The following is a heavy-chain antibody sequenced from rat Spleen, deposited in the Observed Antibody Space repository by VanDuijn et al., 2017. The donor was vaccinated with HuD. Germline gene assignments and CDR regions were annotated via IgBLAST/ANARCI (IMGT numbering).Heavy chain of an antibody. V-gene: IGHV5S10*01. CDR1: GFTFSDYN. CDR2: INYDGSST. J-gene: IGHJ2*01. D-gene: IGHD1-6*01. CDR3: TRDVYYGSDY. Sequence: EVQLVESGGGLVQPGRSLKLSCAASGFTFSDYNMAWVRQAPTKGLEWVATINYDGSSTYYRDSVKGRFTISRDNAKSTLYLQMDSLKSEDTATYYCTRDVYYGSDYWGQGVMVTVSS.